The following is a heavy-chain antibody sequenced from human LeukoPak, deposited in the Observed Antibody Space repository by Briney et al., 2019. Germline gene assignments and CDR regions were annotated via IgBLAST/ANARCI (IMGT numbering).Heavy chain of an antibody. CDR2: IKQDGSEK. CDR1: GFTFSSYW. V-gene: IGHV3-7*01. J-gene: IGHJ4*02. D-gene: IGHD3-3*01. CDR3: ARDIQYYDFWSGYYISDY. Sequence: GGSLRLSCAASGFTFSSYWMSWVRQAPGKGLEWVANIKQDGSEKYYVDSVKGRFTISRDNAKNSLYLQMNSLRAEDTAVYHCARDIQYYDFWSGYYISDYWGQGTLVTVSS.